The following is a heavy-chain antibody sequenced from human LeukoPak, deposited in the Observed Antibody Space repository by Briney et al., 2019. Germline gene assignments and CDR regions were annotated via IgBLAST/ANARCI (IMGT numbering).Heavy chain of an antibody. D-gene: IGHD3-10*01. CDR1: SDFASPYS. V-gene: IGHV4-34*01. Sequence: SETLSLTCAAPSDFASPYSWSLTRQPPGKRLEWIGEINHSGSTNYNPSLKSRVTISVDTSKNQFSLKLSSVTAADTAVYSCAREKWFGEWGGFDYWGQGTLVTVSS. J-gene: IGHJ4*02. CDR2: INHSGST. CDR3: AREKWFGEWGGFDY.